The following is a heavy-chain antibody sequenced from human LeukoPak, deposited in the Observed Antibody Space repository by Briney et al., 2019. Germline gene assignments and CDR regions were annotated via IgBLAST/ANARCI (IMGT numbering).Heavy chain of an antibody. V-gene: IGHV3-23*01. CDR2: ISGSGGST. CDR1: GFTFSSYA. J-gene: IGHJ3*01. D-gene: IGHD3-3*01. CDR3: AKQYYDFWSGPPHRAFDV. Sequence: GGSLRLSCAASGFTFSSYAMSWVRQAPGKGLEWVSTISGSGGSTYYADSVKGRFTISRDNSKNTLYLQMNGLRAEDTAVYYCAKQYYDFWSGPPHRAFDVWGQGTVVTVSS.